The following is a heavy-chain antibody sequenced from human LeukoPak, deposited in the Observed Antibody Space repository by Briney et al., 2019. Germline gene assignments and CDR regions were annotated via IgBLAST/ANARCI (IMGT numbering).Heavy chain of an antibody. CDR3: ATGGVYGDYPWWYLDL. J-gene: IGHJ2*01. CDR2: IKQDGSEK. V-gene: IGHV3-7*02. D-gene: IGHD4-17*01. Sequence: GSLRLSCAASRFTFSSFWMTWVRQAPGKGLQWVANIKQDGSEKFYVDSVKGRFTISRDNAKNSLYLQMNSLRAEDTAVYYRATGGVYGDYPWWYLDLWGRGTLVTVSS. CDR1: RFTFSSFW.